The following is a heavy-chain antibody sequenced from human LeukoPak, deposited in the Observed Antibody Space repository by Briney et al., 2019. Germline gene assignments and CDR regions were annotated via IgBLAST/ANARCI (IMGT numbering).Heavy chain of an antibody. Sequence: SETLSLTCTVSGFSISSGYYWGWIRQPPGKGLEWIGSIYHSGRTYYNPSLKSRLTISVDTSKNQFSLKLSSVTAADTAVYYCARVPVGSCFDYWGQGTLVTVSS. CDR3: ARVPVGSCFDY. CDR2: IYHSGRT. D-gene: IGHD2-15*01. J-gene: IGHJ4*02. V-gene: IGHV4-38-2*02. CDR1: GFSISSGYY.